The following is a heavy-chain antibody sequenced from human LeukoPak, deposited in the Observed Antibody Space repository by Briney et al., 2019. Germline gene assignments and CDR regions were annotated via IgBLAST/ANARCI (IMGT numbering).Heavy chain of an antibody. CDR3: ARVGDFWSGYPQRNWFDP. CDR2: IIPIFGTA. CDR1: GGTFSSYA. J-gene: IGHJ5*02. D-gene: IGHD3-3*01. Sequence: ASVKVSCKASGGTFSSYAISWVRQAPGQGLEWMGGIIPIFGTANYAQKFQGRVTITADESTSTAYMELSSLRSEDTAVYYCARVGDFWSGYPQRNWFDPWGQGTPVTISS. V-gene: IGHV1-69*13.